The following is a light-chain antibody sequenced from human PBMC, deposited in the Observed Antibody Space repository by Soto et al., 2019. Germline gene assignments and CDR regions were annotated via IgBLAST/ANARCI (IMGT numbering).Light chain of an antibody. CDR3: ATWADRLNGHV. CDR2: YDD. J-gene: IGLJ1*01. CDR1: SSNIGNNA. Sequence: QSVLTQPPSVSEAPRQRVTLSCSGSSSNIGNNAVNWYQQLPGKAPKLLIYYDDLLPSGVSDRFSGSKSGTSASLAISGLQSEHAADYYCATWADRLNGHVFGTGTKVPVL. V-gene: IGLV1-36*01.